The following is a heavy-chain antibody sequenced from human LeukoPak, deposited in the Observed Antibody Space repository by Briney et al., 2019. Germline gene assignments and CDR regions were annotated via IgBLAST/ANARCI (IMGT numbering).Heavy chain of an antibody. CDR2: IYYSGRT. CDR3: ARTRTGSWADY. J-gene: IGHJ4*02. CDR1: GDSISSSSYY. D-gene: IGHD3/OR15-3a*01. V-gene: IGHV4-39*01. Sequence: SETLSLTCTVSGDSISSSSYYWGWIRQPAGKGLEWIGSIYYSGRTYYNPSLKSRVTISVDTSKNRFSLKLSSVTAADTAVYYCARTRTGSWADYWGQGTLVTVS.